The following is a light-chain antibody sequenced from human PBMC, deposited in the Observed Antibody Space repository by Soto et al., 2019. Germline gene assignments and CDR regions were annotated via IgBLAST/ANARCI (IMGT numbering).Light chain of an antibody. CDR1: ESVKSW. CDR2: KAS. CDR3: QKYGGSPIN. J-gene: IGKJ5*01. V-gene: IGKV1-5*03. Sequence: DIQMTHSPSTLSAPILYIVTIIFRASESVKSWLAWYQQKPGKAPKFLIYKASSLESGVPVRFSGSGSGTDFTLTISRLEPEDFALYYCQKYGGSPINFGLGTRLEIK.